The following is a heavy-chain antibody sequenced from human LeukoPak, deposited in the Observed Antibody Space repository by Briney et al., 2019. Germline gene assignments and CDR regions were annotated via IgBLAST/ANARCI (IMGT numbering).Heavy chain of an antibody. Sequence: GGSLRLSCAASGFTFSSYAMHWVRQAPGKGLEWVAVISYDGSNKYYADSVKGRFTISRDNSKNTLYLQMNSLRAEDTAVYYCARAPNYYDSSGGPYWGQGTLVTVSS. CDR2: ISYDGSNK. D-gene: IGHD3-22*01. CDR1: GFTFSSYA. J-gene: IGHJ4*02. CDR3: ARAPNYYDSSGGPY. V-gene: IGHV3-30*04.